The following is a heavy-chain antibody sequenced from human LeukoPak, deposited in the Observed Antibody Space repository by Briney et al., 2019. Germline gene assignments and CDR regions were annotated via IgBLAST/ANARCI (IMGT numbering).Heavy chain of an antibody. Sequence: SETLSLTCTVSGGSISSYYWSWIRQPPGKGLEWIGYIYYSGSTNYNPSLKSRVTISVDTSKNQFSLKLSSVTAADTAVYYCARSRGGYGDYGSWFDPWGQGILVTVSS. J-gene: IGHJ5*02. CDR2: IYYSGST. CDR1: GGSISSYY. CDR3: ARSRGGYGDYGSWFDP. D-gene: IGHD3-16*01. V-gene: IGHV4-59*01.